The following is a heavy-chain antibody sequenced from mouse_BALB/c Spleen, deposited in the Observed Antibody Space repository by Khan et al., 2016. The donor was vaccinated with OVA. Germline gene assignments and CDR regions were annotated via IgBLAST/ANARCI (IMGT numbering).Heavy chain of an antibody. CDR1: GYSITSGYG. J-gene: IGHJ2*01. D-gene: IGHD1-2*01. CDR2: ISYSGCT. Sequence: VQLKESGPGLVKPSQSLSLTCTVTGYSITSGYGWNWIRQFPGKKLELMGYISYSGCTHYNPTLKSRIPITRDTSTNQFFLQFNSVITEDTARYYCARTARIKYWGQGTTLTVSS. CDR3: ARTARIKY. V-gene: IGHV3-2*02.